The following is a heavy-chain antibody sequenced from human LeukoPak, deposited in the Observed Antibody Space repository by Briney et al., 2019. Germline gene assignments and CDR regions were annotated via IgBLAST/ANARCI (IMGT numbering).Heavy chain of an antibody. CDR3: AREGSSWLSYNWFDP. J-gene: IGHJ5*02. CDR2: IYYSGST. V-gene: IGHV4-61*01. Sequence: PSETLSLTCTVSGGSVSSNSYYWSWIRQPPGKGLEWIGYIYYSGSTNYNPSLKSRVTISVDTSKNQFSLKLSSVTAADTAVYYCAREGSSWLSYNWFDPWGQGTLVTVSS. D-gene: IGHD6-13*01. CDR1: GGSVSSNSYY.